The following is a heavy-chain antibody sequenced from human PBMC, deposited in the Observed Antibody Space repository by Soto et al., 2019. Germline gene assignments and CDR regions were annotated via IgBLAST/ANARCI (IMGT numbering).Heavy chain of an antibody. Sequence: QVQLQESGPGLVKPSETLFLICTVSAGSIASGDYWWSWIRQSPGKGLEWIGHISNSGSTHYTPSPMGXXAXSXXTSKNQFSVNMNSVTASDTAIYYCARTVTGSHFDSWGQGTLVTVSS. J-gene: IGHJ4*02. CDR2: ISNSGST. CDR3: ARTVTGSHFDS. CDR1: AGSIASGDYW. V-gene: IGHV4-30-4*01. D-gene: IGHD1-1*01.